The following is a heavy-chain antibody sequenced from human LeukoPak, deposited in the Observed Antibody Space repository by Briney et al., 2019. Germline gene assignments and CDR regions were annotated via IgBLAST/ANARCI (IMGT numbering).Heavy chain of an antibody. Sequence: SETLSLTCTVSGGSISCSSYYWGWIRQPPGKGLEWIGSIYYSGSTCYNPSLKSRVTISVDTSKNQFSLKLSSVTAADTAVYYCARTTVTLWYYYYYMDVWGKGTTVTISS. CDR2: IYYSGST. V-gene: IGHV4-39*01. D-gene: IGHD4-17*01. J-gene: IGHJ6*03. CDR3: ARTTVTLWYYYYYMDV. CDR1: GGSISCSSYY.